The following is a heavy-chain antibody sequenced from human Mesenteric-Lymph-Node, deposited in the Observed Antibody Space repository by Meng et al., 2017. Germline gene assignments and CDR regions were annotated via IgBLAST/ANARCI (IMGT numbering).Heavy chain of an antibody. V-gene: IGHV3-21*01. D-gene: IGHD1-26*01. CDR3: ARGPREGPFDY. J-gene: IGHJ4*02. CDR2: ISSSSSYI. CDR1: GFTFSSYA. Sequence: VQLVESGGGVVQPGRSLRLSCAASGFTFSSYAMHWVRQAPGKGLEWVSSISSSSSYIYYADSVKGRFTISRDNAKNSLYLQMNSLRAEDTAVYYCARGPREGPFDYWGQGTLVTVSS.